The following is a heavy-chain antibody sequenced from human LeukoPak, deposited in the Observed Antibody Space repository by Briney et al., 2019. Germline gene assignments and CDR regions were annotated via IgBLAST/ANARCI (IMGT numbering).Heavy chain of an antibody. Sequence: GTSLRLSCAASGFTFNTHAMHWVRQAPGKGLEWISFIFYDGSDKYYADSVKGRFTISRDNAKNSLYLQMNSLRAEDTAVYYCAREESSSWYGGDWFDPWGQGTLVTVSS. J-gene: IGHJ5*02. V-gene: IGHV3-33*01. CDR3: AREESSSWYGGDWFDP. CDR2: IFYDGSDK. D-gene: IGHD6-13*01. CDR1: GFTFNTHA.